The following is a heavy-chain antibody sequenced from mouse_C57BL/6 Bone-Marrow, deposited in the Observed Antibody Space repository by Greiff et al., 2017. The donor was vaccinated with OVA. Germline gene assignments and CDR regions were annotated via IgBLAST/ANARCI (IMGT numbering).Heavy chain of an antibody. CDR3: ASPLTGTGFAY. D-gene: IGHD4-1*01. J-gene: IGHJ3*01. CDR2: ISDGGSYT. CDR1: GFTFSSYA. Sequence: DVQLLESGGGLVKPGGSLKLSCAASGFTFSSYAMSWVRQTPEQRLEWVATISDGGSYTYYPDNVKGRFTISRDKAKNNLYLQMSHLKSEDTAMYYCASPLTGTGFAYWGQGTLVTVSA. V-gene: IGHV5-4*01.